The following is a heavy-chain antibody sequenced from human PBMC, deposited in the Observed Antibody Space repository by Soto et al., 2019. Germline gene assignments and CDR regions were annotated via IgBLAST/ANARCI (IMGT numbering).Heavy chain of an antibody. D-gene: IGHD1-1*01. V-gene: IGHV1-18*01. CDR1: GYTFTTYG. J-gene: IGHJ4*01. CDR2: ISAYYGST. CDR3: VRESEEMSTIILAY. Sequence: QVQMMQSGGEVKKPGASVKVSCKASGYTFTTYGISWMRQAPGQGLEWLGWISAYYGSTSYAQKVQGRVTMTSDTSTSTAYMELRSLRSDDTAVYYCVRESEEMSTIILAYWGHGTLGTVSS.